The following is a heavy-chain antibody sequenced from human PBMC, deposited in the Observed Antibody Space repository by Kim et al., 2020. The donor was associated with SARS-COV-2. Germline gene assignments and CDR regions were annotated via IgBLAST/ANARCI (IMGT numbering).Heavy chain of an antibody. Sequence: SETLSLTCAVYGGSFSGYYWSWIRQPPGKGLEWIGEINHSGSTNYNPSLKSRVTISVDTSKNQFSLKLSSVTAADTAVYYCARGGPYSSSWYPPHYYYYYGMDVWGQGTTVTVSS. D-gene: IGHD6-13*01. CDR2: INHSGST. J-gene: IGHJ6*02. CDR1: GGSFSGYY. CDR3: ARGGPYSSSWYPPHYYYYYGMDV. V-gene: IGHV4-34*01.